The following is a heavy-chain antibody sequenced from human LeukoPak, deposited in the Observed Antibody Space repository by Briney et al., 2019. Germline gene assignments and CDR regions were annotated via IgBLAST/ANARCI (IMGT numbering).Heavy chain of an antibody. D-gene: IGHD3-10*01. J-gene: IGHJ4*02. CDR1: GASVSSGSYY. Sequence: SETLSLTCSVSGASVSSGSYYWSSIRQPPGKGLEWIGFIHDSGRTYYNPSLKSRVTISLDTSKNQFSLRLTSVTAADAAVYYCASRHGDSGSSNCWGQGALVTVSS. V-gene: IGHV4-61*01. CDR3: ASRHGDSGSSNC. CDR2: IHDSGRT.